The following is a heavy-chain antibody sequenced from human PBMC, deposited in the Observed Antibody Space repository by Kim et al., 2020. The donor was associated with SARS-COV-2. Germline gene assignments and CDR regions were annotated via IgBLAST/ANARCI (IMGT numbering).Heavy chain of an antibody. D-gene: IGHD3-10*01. CDR1: GFTFSSYS. J-gene: IGHJ4*02. Sequence: GGSLRLSCAASGFTFSSYSMNWVRQAPGKGLEWVSSISSSSSYIYYADSVKGRFTISRDNAKNSLYLQMNSLRAEDTAVYYCAREEMVRGIILYWGQGTLVTVSS. CDR3: AREEMVRGIILY. V-gene: IGHV3-21*01. CDR2: ISSSSSYI.